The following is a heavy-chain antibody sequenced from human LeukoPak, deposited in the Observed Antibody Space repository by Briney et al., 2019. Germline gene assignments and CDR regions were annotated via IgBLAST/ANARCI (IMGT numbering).Heavy chain of an antibody. J-gene: IGHJ4*02. CDR3: ARSGGGTLYYGSGTSLGY. Sequence: GGSLRLSRAASGFTFSNYAMHWVRQAPGKGLEYVSAISSNGGSTYYANSVKGRFTISRDNSKNTLYLQMGSLRAEDMAVYYCARSGGGTLYYGSGTSLGYWGQGTLVTVSS. CDR1: GFTFSNYA. D-gene: IGHD3-10*01. V-gene: IGHV3-64*01. CDR2: ISSNGGST.